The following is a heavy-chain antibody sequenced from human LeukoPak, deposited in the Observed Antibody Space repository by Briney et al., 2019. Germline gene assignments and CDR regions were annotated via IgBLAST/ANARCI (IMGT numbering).Heavy chain of an antibody. J-gene: IGHJ4*02. Sequence: GGSLRLSCAASGFTFSSYGMHWVRQAPGKGLEWVAVISYDGSNKYYADSVKGRFTISRDNSKNTLYLQMNSLRAEDTAVYYCAREEAWELPDYWGQGTLVTVSS. CDR3: AREEAWELPDY. D-gene: IGHD1-26*01. V-gene: IGHV3-30*03. CDR1: GFTFSSYG. CDR2: ISYDGSNK.